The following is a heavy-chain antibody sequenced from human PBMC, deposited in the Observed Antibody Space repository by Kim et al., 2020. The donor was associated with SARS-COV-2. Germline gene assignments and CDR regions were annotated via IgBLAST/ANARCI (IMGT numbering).Heavy chain of an antibody. Sequence: GGSLRLSCAASGFTFSSYWMHWVRQAPGKGLVWVSRINSDGGTTSYADSVKGRLTISRDNAKSTLYLQMNSLRAEDTAVYYCASRRYTGTYYYFDYWGQGTLVTV. V-gene: IGHV3-74*01. CDR2: INSDGGTT. D-gene: IGHD1-26*01. CDR3: ASRRYTGTYYYFDY. CDR1: GFTFSSYW. J-gene: IGHJ4*02.